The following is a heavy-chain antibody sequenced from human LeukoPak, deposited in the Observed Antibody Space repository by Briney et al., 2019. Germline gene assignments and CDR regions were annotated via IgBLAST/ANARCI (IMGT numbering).Heavy chain of an antibody. CDR2: IKQDGSEK. CDR1: GFTFSSYW. CDR3: AREGYTSAWDY. V-gene: IGHV3-7*05. J-gene: IGHJ4*02. Sequence: QPGGSLRLSCAASGFTFSSYWMTGVRQAPGKGLEWVANIKQDGSEKYYVDSVKGRFTISRDNAKNSLYLQMDSLRAEDTAVYYCAREGYTSAWDYWGQGTLVTVSS. D-gene: IGHD6-19*01.